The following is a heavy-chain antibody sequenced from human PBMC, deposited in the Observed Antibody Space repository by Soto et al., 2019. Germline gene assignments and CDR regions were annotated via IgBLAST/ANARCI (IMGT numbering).Heavy chain of an antibody. V-gene: IGHV3-53*01. D-gene: IGHD6-19*01. CDR1: GFTVSSNY. Sequence: GGSLRLSCAASGFTVSSNYMSWVRQAPGKGLEWVSVIYSGGSTYYADSVKGRFTISRDNSKNTLYLQMNSLRAEDTAVYYCARGRSGGWYYFDYWGQGTLVTSPQ. CDR2: IYSGGST. CDR3: ARGRSGGWYYFDY. J-gene: IGHJ4*02.